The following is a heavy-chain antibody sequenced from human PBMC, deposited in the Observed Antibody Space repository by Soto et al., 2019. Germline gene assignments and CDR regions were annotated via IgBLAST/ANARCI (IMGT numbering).Heavy chain of an antibody. CDR2: VNPNTGLT. Sequence: GASVKGSCKASGYTFTALYMNWVRQAPGQGLEWMGWVNPNTGLTKLAQKFQGRVTMTRDTSISTAYMELTRLTSDDTAVYYCTPLRLDPWSQGTRVTVCS. J-gene: IGHJ5*02. V-gene: IGHV1-2*02. D-gene: IGHD1-1*01. CDR1: GYTFTALY. CDR3: TPLRLDP.